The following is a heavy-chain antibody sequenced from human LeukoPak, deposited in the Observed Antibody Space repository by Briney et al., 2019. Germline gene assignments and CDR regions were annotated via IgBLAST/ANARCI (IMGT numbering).Heavy chain of an antibody. D-gene: IGHD3-22*01. CDR2: INPKNGGT. Sequence: ASVKVSCKASGYTFTGNYIHWVRQAPGQGLEWMGWINPKNGGTIYAPKFQGRVNMTRDTSISTAYMEVSRLRSEDTAVYFCARVFHPYYYDSRGYKVVSDYYYYYMDVWGKGTTVTVSS. J-gene: IGHJ6*03. CDR1: GYTFTGNY. CDR3: ARVFHPYYYDSRGYKVVSDYYYYYMDV. V-gene: IGHV1-2*02.